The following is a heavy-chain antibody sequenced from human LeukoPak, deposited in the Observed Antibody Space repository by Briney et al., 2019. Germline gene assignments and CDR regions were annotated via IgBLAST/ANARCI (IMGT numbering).Heavy chain of an antibody. J-gene: IGHJ3*02. CDR2: ISGSGGST. CDR1: GFTFSSYA. V-gene: IGHV3-23*01. Sequence: GGSLRLSCAAPGFTFSSYAMSWVRQAPGKGLEWVSAISGSGGSTYYADSVQGRFTLSRDNARESVFLQMDSLRVDDTAVYYCARTYDFGRGPPGDAFDNWGPGAWVIVSS. D-gene: IGHD3-3*01. CDR3: ARTYDFGRGPPGDAFDN.